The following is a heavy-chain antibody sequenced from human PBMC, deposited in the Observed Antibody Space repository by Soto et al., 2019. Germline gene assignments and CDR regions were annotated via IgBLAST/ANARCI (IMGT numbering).Heavy chain of an antibody. CDR1: GGSISSGDYY. D-gene: IGHD6-6*01. Sequence: SETLSLTCTVSGGSISSGDYYWSWIRQPPGKGLEWIGYIYYSGSTYYNPSLKSRVTISVDTSKNQFSLKLSSVTAADTAVYYCARVVAARPLYFEYWGQGTLVTVSS. CDR3: ARVVAARPLYFEY. V-gene: IGHV4-30-4*01. J-gene: IGHJ4*02. CDR2: IYYSGST.